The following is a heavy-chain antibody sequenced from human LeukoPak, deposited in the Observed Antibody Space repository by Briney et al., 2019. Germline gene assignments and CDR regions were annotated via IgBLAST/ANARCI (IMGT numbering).Heavy chain of an antibody. CDR1: GFTFSSYG. Sequence: GRSPRLSCAASGFTFSSYGMHWVRQAPGKGLEWVAVISYDGSNKYYADSVKGRFTISRDNSKNTLYLQMNSLRAEDTAVYYCARDDGHMIVPDYWGQGTLVTVSS. J-gene: IGHJ4*02. CDR3: ARDDGHMIVPDY. CDR2: ISYDGSNK. V-gene: IGHV3-30*03. D-gene: IGHD3-22*01.